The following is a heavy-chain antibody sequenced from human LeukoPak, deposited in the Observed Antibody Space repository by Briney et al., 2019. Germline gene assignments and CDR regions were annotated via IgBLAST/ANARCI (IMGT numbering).Heavy chain of an antibody. CDR2: INLGGST. CDR1: GGSFRGYY. V-gene: IGHV4-34*01. D-gene: IGHD2-2*01. Sequence: PSETLSLTCAVYGGSFRGYYWSWIRQPPGKGLEWIGEINLGGSTNYNPSLESRVTISLDTSKNQFSLKPSSVTAADTAVYYCARVHIVVVPAANCMDVWGPGTTVTVSS. J-gene: IGHJ6*02. CDR3: ARVHIVVVPAANCMDV.